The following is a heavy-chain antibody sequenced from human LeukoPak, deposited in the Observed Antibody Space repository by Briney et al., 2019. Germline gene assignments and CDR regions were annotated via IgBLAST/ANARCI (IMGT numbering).Heavy chain of an antibody. V-gene: IGHV4-34*01. D-gene: IGHD3-22*01. CDR2: INHSGST. CDR1: GVSFSGYY. CDR3: ARHTYYYDSSGYYYSFDY. Sequence: SETLSLTCAVYGVSFSGYYWSWIRQPPGKGLEWIGGINHSGSTNYNPSLKSRVTISVDTSKNQFSLKLSSVTAADTAVHYCARHTYYYDSSGYYYSFDYWGQGTLVTVSS. J-gene: IGHJ4*02.